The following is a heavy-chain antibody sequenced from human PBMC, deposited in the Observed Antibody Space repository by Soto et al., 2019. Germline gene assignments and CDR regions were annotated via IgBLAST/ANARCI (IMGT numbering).Heavy chain of an antibody. CDR2: TYYRSKWYY. CDR1: GDSVSSNSAG. Sequence: SQTLSLTCAITGDSVSSNSAGWSWVRQSPSRGLEWLGRTYYRSKWYYEYAVSVRGRITINPDTSKNQYSLQLNSVTPEDTAVYFCARGEQYSGRIFDFWGQGTLVTVSS. CDR3: ARGEQYSGRIFDF. D-gene: IGHD1-26*01. V-gene: IGHV6-1*01. J-gene: IGHJ4*03.